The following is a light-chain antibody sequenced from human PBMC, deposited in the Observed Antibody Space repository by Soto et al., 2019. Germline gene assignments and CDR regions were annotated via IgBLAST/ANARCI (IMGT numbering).Light chain of an antibody. J-gene: IGLJ1*01. CDR1: SNDVGGYNY. CDR3: SSYTSSSPYV. V-gene: IGLV2-14*01. CDR2: DVS. Sequence: QAALTQPASVSASPGQSITISCTGTSNDVGGYNYVSWYQQHPGKAPKLMIYDVSNRPSGVSNRFSGSKSGNTASLTISGLQAEDEADYYCSSYTSSSPYVFGTGTKVTVL.